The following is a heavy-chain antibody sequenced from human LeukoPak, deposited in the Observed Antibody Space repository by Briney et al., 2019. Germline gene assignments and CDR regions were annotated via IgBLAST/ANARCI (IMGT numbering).Heavy chain of an antibody. Sequence: NSSETLSLTCTVSGGSISSGGYYWGWIRQPPGQGLEWIGSIYHSGTTYYSPSLKSRVTLSIDTSKNQFSLKLSSVTAADTAVYYCASRDGLPEAWGQGTLVTVSS. CDR3: ASRDGLPEA. D-gene: IGHD5-24*01. CDR2: IYHSGTT. CDR1: GGSISSGGYY. V-gene: IGHV4-39*01. J-gene: IGHJ4*02.